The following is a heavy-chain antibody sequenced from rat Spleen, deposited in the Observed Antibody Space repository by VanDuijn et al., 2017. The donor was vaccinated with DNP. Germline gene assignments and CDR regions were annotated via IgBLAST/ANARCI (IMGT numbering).Heavy chain of an antibody. CDR1: GFTFSNYD. V-gene: IGHV5S13*01. D-gene: IGHD1-1*01. Sequence: EVQLVESGGGLVQPGRSLKLSCAASGFTFSNYDMAWVRQAPTKGLEWVASISTSGGSTYYRDSVKGRFTISKDNAKNSQYLQMDSLRSEDTATYYCARLRDSGEEYYFDYWGQGVMVTVSS. CDR2: ISTSGGST. J-gene: IGHJ2*01. CDR3: ARLRDSGEEYYFDY.